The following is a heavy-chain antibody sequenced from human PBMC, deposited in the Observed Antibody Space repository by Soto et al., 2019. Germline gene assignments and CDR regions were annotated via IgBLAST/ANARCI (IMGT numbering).Heavy chain of an antibody. Sequence: PSETLSLTCTVSGGSISSGGYYWCWIRQHPGKGLEWIGYIYYSGSTYYNPSLKSRVTISVDTSKNQFSLKLSSVTAADTAVYYCARDGSRLRFLEWSTGLDPWGQGTLVTVSS. D-gene: IGHD3-3*01. CDR3: ARDGSRLRFLEWSTGLDP. CDR1: GGSISSGGYY. J-gene: IGHJ5*02. V-gene: IGHV4-31*03. CDR2: IYYSGST.